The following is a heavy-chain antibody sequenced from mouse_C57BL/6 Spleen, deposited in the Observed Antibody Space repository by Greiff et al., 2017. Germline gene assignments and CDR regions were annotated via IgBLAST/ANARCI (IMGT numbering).Heavy chain of an antibody. CDR3: ASPSAQATPYYAMDY. Sequence: VQLQQSGAELVKPGASVKLSCTASGFNIKDYYMHWVKQRTEQGLEWIGRIDPEDGETKYAPKFQGKATITADTSSNTAYLQLSSLTSEDTAVYYCASPSAQATPYYAMDYWGQGTSVTVSS. V-gene: IGHV14-2*01. J-gene: IGHJ4*01. D-gene: IGHD3-2*02. CDR1: GFNIKDYY. CDR2: IDPEDGET.